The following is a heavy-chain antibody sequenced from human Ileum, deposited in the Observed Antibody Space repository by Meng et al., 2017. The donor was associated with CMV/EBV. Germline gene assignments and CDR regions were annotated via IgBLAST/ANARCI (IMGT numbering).Heavy chain of an antibody. V-gene: IGHV4-34*01. D-gene: IGHD3-10*01. Sequence: SETLSLTCGVYYGSFSGYYWSWIRQPPGKGLEWIGEINHSGSTNYNPSLKSRVTISVDTSKNEVSLKLGSVTAADTAIYYCARGRLLWFGPSNWFDPWGQGILVTVSS. CDR3: ARGRLLWFGPSNWFDP. CDR2: INHSGST. J-gene: IGHJ5*02. CDR1: YGSFSGYY.